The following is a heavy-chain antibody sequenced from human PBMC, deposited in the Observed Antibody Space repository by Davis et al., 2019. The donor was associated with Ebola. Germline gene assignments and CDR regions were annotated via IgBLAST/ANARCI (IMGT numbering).Heavy chain of an antibody. Sequence: ASVKVSCKASGYTFTSYYMHWVRQAPGQGLEWMGIINPSGGSTSYAQKFQGRVTMTRDTSTSTVYMELSSLRSEDTAAYYCARENDFWSGYDHYYYYGMDVWGQGTTVTVSS. CDR3: ARENDFWSGYDHYYYYGMDV. D-gene: IGHD3-3*01. CDR2: INPSGGST. V-gene: IGHV1-46*01. J-gene: IGHJ6*02. CDR1: GYTFTSYY.